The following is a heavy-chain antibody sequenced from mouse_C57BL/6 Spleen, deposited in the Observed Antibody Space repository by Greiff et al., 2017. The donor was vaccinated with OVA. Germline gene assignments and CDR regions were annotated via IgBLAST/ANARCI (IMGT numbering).Heavy chain of an antibody. CDR2: IYPGDGDT. CDR1: GYAFSSYW. Sequence: QVHVKQSGAELVKPGASVKISCKASGYAFSSYWMNWVKQRPGKGLEWIGQIYPGDGDTNYNGKFKGKATLTADKSSSTAYMQLSSLTSEDSAVYFCARSKLRDFDYWGQGTTLTVSS. CDR3: ARSKLRDFDY. J-gene: IGHJ2*01. V-gene: IGHV1-80*01. D-gene: IGHD1-1*01.